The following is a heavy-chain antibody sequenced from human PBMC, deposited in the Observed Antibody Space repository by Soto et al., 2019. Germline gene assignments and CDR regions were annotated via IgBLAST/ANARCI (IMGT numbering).Heavy chain of an antibody. V-gene: IGHV3-23*01. CDR1: GFTFSTFA. CDR2: ISGSGGTT. J-gene: IGHJ5*02. CDR3: VRDTPHNCFDP. Sequence: GGSLRLSCAASGFTFSTFAMSWVRQAPGKGMEWVSAISGSGGTTYNADSVKGRFTISRDNSKNTLYLQMNSLRAEDTAVYFCVRDTPHNCFDPWGQGTLVTVSS.